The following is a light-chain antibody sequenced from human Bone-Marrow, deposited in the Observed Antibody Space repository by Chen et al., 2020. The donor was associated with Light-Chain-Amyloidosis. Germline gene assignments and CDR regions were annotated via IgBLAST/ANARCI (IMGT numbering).Light chain of an antibody. V-gene: IGKV3-20*01. J-gene: IGKJ1*01. Sequence: IVLTQSPGTLSLSPGERATLSCRASQSVSSAFLSWYQQKPGQAPRLLIYGASSRATAIPDRFSGSGSGTDFTLTISRLEPEDFAMYYCQQYDSSRWTFGQGTKVEFK. CDR3: QQYDSSRWT. CDR2: GAS. CDR1: QSVSSAF.